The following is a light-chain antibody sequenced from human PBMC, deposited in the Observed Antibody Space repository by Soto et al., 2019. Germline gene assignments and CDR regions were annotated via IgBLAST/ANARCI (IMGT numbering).Light chain of an antibody. CDR1: SSDVGGSNY. Sequence: QSVLTQPASVSGYPGQSITISCTGTSSDVGGSNYVSWYQQHPGKAPKLMIYDVTNRPSGVSYRFSGSKSGNTASLTISGLQAEDEADYYCSSYTSSSTYGFGTGTKVTVL. V-gene: IGLV2-14*03. CDR2: DVT. CDR3: SSYTSSSTYG. J-gene: IGLJ1*01.